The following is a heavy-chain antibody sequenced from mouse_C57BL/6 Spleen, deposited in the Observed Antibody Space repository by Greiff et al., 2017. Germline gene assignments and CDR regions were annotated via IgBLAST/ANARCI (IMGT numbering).Heavy chain of an antibody. CDR3: AKNLGRGYFDV. V-gene: IGHV2-4*01. CDR2: IWSGGST. Sequence: VQVVESGPGLVQPSQSLSITCTVSGFSLTSYGVHWVRQPPGKGLEWLGVIWSGGSTDYNAAFISRLSISKDNSKSQVFFKMNSLQADDTAIYYCAKNLGRGYFDVWGTGTTVTVSS. J-gene: IGHJ1*03. CDR1: GFSLTSYG. D-gene: IGHD4-1*01.